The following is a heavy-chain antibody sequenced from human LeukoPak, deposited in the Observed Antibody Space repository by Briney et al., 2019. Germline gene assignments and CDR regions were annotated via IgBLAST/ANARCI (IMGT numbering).Heavy chain of an antibody. D-gene: IGHD2-15*01. CDR1: GFTFSNVW. J-gene: IGHJ4*02. CDR3: TRILVADEGADY. V-gene: IGHV3-7*01. CDR2: IKRDGSKT. Sequence: GGSLRLSCAASGFTFSNVWMTWVRQAPGKGLEWVANIKRDGSKTNYVGSVKGRFTISRDNAKNSLYLQMNSLRAEDTAIYYCTRILVADEGADYWGQGTLVTVSS.